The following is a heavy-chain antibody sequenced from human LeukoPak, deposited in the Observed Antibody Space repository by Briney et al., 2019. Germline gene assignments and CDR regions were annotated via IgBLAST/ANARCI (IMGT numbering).Heavy chain of an antibody. Sequence: PSETLSLTCTVSGGSISSYYWSWIRQPPGKGLEWIGYIYYSGSTNYNPSLKSRVTISVDTSKNQFSLKLSSVTAADTAVYYCAVFAYDFWSGYLDPWGQGTLVTVSS. V-gene: IGHV4-59*01. CDR3: AVFAYDFWSGYLDP. CDR2: IYYSGST. D-gene: IGHD3-3*01. CDR1: GGSISSYY. J-gene: IGHJ5*02.